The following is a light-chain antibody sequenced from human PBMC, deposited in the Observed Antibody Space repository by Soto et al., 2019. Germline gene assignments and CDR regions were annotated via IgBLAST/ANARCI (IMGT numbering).Light chain of an antibody. CDR3: QKYMSFRWK. J-gene: IGKJ1*01. CDR2: DAS. Sequence: GDRVTITCRASQTINNYLAWYQQKPGKAPKLLMYDASTLESGVPTRFSGSGSGTEFILTISSLLPDDFGTYYCQKYMSFRWKCGRGNKVAIK. CDR1: QTINNY. V-gene: IGKV1-5*01.